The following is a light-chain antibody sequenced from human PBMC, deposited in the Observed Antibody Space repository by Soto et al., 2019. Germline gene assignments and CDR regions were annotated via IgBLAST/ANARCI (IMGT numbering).Light chain of an antibody. Sequence: EIVLTQSPPTLSVSPGESATLSCRASQTFXRYFGWYQPRPGQAPRVLXVCASTRAPGSPARLSGSGSATEFTLTISSLHSEDFAVYFCHQYENGPKTFGPGTKVDIK. CDR3: HQYENGPKT. CDR2: CAS. J-gene: IGKJ3*01. CDR1: QTFXRY. V-gene: IGKV3-15*01.